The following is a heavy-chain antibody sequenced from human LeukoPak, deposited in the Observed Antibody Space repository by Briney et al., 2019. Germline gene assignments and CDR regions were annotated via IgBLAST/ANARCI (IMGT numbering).Heavy chain of an antibody. V-gene: IGHV4-39*07. J-gene: IGHJ4*02. D-gene: IGHD3-10*01. CDR2: IYYSGST. CDR3: AYTYYYGSGSYLIDY. Sequence: SETLSLTCTVSGGSISSSSYYWGWIRQPPGKGLEWIGSIYYSGSTNYNPSLKSRVTISVDTSKNQFSLKLSSVTAADTAVYYCAYTYYYGSGSYLIDYWGQGTLVTVSS. CDR1: GGSISSSSYY.